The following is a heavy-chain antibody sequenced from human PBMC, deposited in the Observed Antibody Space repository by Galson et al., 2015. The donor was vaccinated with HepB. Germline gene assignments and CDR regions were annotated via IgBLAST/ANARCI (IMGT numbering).Heavy chain of an antibody. V-gene: IGHV3-21*01. CDR2: ISQSSSYI. CDR3: VRDPTPVYYFDY. CDR1: GVTFSSYN. J-gene: IGHJ4*02. Sequence: SLRLSCAASGVTFSSYNMNWVRQAPGKGLEWVSSISQSSSYIYYADSVRGRFTISRDNAQSSLYLQMNSLRAEDTAVYYCVRDPTPVYYFDYWGQGTLVTVSS.